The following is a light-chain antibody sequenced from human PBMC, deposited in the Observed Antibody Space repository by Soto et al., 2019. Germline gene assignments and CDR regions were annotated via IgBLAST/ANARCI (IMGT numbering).Light chain of an antibody. V-gene: IGLV1-51*01. CDR2: DNN. Sequence: TQPPSVSAAPGQKVTISCSGSSSNIGNNYVSWYQQVPGTAPKLLIYDNNKRPSGNPDRFSGSKSGTSATLGISGLQTGDEADYYCGTWDSSLSVHVFGTGTKVTV. CDR3: GTWDSSLSVHV. J-gene: IGLJ1*01. CDR1: SSNIGNNY.